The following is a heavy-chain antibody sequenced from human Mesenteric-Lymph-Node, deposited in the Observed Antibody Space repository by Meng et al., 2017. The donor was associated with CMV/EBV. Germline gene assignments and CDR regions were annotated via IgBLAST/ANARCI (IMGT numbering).Heavy chain of an antibody. CDR2: ISWNGDTT. J-gene: IGHJ6*02. D-gene: IGHD4-17*01. V-gene: IGHV3-43D*03. CDR3: TKAPQLSTVYYYYGMDV. CDR1: GFNFDGYG. Sequence: GESLKISCAASGFNFDGYGMHWVRQVPGKGLEWVSFISWNGDTTYYTASVRGRFIISRDNSKSSLFLQMSSLRPDDTALYYCTKAPQLSTVYYYYGMDVWGQGTAVTVSS.